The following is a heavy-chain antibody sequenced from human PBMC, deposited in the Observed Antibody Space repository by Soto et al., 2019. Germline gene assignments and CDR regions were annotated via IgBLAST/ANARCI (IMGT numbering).Heavy chain of an antibody. J-gene: IGHJ4*02. CDR1: GGSISSETNY. Sequence: PSETLSLTCSVSGGSISSETNYWSWLRQPPGKGLEWIGSIYYSGSTYYHPSLKSRVTTSVDKSKSQFSLYLTSVTAADTAVYYCARGASRYSISSDYFDYWGQGTLVTVSS. V-gene: IGHV4-39*01. D-gene: IGHD6-6*01. CDR3: ARGASRYSISSDYFDY. CDR2: IYYSGST.